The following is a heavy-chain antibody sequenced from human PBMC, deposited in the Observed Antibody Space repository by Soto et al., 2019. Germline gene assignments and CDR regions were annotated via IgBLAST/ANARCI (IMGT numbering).Heavy chain of an antibody. Sequence: QVQLQESGPGLVKPSQTLSLTCTVSGGSISSGDYYWSWIRQPPGKGLEWMGYTYYNGNTYYNPSLASRVTISVDTSKNQFSLELSSVTAADTAVYYCARRYSGSPQWFDPWGQGTLVTVSS. J-gene: IGHJ5*02. CDR1: GGSISSGDYY. V-gene: IGHV4-30-4*01. CDR3: ARRYSGSPQWFDP. CDR2: TYYNGNT. D-gene: IGHD6-6*01.